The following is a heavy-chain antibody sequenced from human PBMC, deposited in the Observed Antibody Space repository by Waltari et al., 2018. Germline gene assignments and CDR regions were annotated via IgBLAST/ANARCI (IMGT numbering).Heavy chain of an antibody. Sequence: QVQLVQSGAEVKEPGASVKVSCKASGYTFTAHQIHWMRQAPGQGLEWLGWSNPNGGDTNNAQRFEGRVTMTRDTAISRAYRGLRRLGSDDTAMYYGARDREATYNVYYYYMDVWGKGTTVTVSS. CDR1: GYTFTAHQ. CDR2: SNPNGGDT. D-gene: IGHD1-1*01. V-gene: IGHV1-2*02. CDR3: ARDREATYNVYYYYMDV. J-gene: IGHJ6*03.